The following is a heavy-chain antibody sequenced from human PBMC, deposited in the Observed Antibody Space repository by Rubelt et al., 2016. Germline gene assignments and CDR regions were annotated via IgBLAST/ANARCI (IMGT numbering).Heavy chain of an antibody. J-gene: IGHJ4*02. V-gene: IGHV4-59*08. D-gene: IGHD1-26*01. CDR1: GGSISSYY. CDR2: IYYRGST. Sequence: QVQLQESGPGLVKPSATLSLTCTVSGGSISSYYWSWIRQPPGKGLEWIGSIYYRGSTYYNPSLKSRVTISGDTSKSQFSLKLSSVTAADTAVYYCARGRGGSYYVNYWGQGTLVTVSS. CDR3: ARGRGGSYYVNY.